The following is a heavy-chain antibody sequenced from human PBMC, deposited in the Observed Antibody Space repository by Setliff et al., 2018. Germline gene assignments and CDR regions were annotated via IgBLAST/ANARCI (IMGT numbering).Heavy chain of an antibody. CDR1: GFGFRSFG. CDR2: ISFDGSDQ. Sequence: GGSLRLSCVASGFGFRSFGMYWVRLAPGKGQEWVAAISFDGSDQYYADSVKGRFTSSRNNSKNTLELQMKSLRAEDTAVYYCAKDLKNDYDSSGYPDAFDIWGQGTMVTVSS. D-gene: IGHD3-22*01. CDR3: AKDLKNDYDSSGYPDAFDI. J-gene: IGHJ3*02. V-gene: IGHV3-30*18.